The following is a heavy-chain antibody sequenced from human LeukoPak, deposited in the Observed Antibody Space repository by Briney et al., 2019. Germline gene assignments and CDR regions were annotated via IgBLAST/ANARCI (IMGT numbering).Heavy chain of an antibody. Sequence: PSETLSLTCAVYGGSFSGYYWSWIRQPPGKGLEWIGEINHSGSTNYNPSLKSRVTISVDTSKNQFSLKLSSVTAADTAVYYCARDEIAAAGTLWTYYYYGMDVWGQGTTVTVSS. CDR1: GGSFSGYY. J-gene: IGHJ6*02. CDR2: INHSGST. D-gene: IGHD6-13*01. V-gene: IGHV4-34*01. CDR3: ARDEIAAAGTLWTYYYYGMDV.